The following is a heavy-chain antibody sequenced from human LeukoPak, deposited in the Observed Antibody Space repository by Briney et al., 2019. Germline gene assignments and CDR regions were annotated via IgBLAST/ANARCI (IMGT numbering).Heavy chain of an antibody. V-gene: IGHV3-23*01. D-gene: IGHD3-10*01. CDR1: GFTFSSYA. CDR3: AKLLVRGVITRGGFDY. CDR2: ISGSGGST. Sequence: GGSLRLSCAASGFTFSSYAMSWVRQAPGKGLEWVSAISGSGGSTYYADSVKGRFTISRDNSKNTLYLQMNSLRAEDTAVYYCAKLLVRGVITRGGFDYWGQGTLVTVSS. J-gene: IGHJ4*02.